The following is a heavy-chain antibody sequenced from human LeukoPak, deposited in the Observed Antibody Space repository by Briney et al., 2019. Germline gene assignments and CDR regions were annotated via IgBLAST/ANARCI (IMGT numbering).Heavy chain of an antibody. Sequence: GGSLRLSCAASGFTFSSYGMHWVRQAPGKGLEWVAFIRYDGSNKYYADSVKGRFTISRDNSKNTLYLQMNSLRAEDTAVYYCAKDSVVITTTVKGYFDYWGQGTLVTVSS. J-gene: IGHJ4*02. CDR3: AKDSVVITTTVKGYFDY. CDR2: IRYDGSNK. D-gene: IGHD3-22*01. CDR1: GFTFSSYG. V-gene: IGHV3-30*02.